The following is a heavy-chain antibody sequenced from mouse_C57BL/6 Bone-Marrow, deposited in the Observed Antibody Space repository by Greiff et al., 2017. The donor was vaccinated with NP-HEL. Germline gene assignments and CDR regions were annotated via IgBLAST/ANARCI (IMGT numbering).Heavy chain of an antibody. V-gene: IGHV1-63*01. CDR1: GYTFTNYW. CDR3: ARYYDSNHFAY. J-gene: IGHJ3*01. D-gene: IGHD2-4*01. Sequence: QVQLQQSGAELVRPGTSVKMSCKASGYTFTNYWIGWAKQRPGHGLEWIGDIYPGGGYTNYNEKFKGKATLTVDKSSSTAYMQFSSLTSEDSAIYCGARYYDSNHFAYWGQGTLVTVSA. CDR2: IYPGGGYT.